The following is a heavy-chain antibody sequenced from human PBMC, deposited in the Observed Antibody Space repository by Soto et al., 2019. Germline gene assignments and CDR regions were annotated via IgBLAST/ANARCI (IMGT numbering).Heavy chain of an antibody. D-gene: IGHD3-9*01. V-gene: IGHV3-23*01. CDR1: GFTFSSYA. J-gene: IGHJ6*02. CDR2: ISGSGGST. Sequence: GGSLRLSCAASGFTFSSYAMSWVRQAPGKGLEWVSAISGSGGSTYYADSVKGRFTFSRDKSKNTLYLQMNILRAEDTAVYYCANAYDLLTGSPNYYYYGMDVWGQGTTVTVSS. CDR3: ANAYDLLTGSPNYYYYGMDV.